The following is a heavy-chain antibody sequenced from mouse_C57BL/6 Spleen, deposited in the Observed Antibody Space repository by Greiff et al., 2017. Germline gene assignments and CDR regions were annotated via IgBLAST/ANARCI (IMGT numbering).Heavy chain of an antibody. D-gene: IGHD1-1*01. Sequence: QVQLQQPGAELVMPGASVKLSCKASGYTFTSYWMHWVKQRPGQGLEWIGEIDPSDSYTNYNQKFKGKSTLTVDKSSCTAYMQLSSLTSEDSAVYYCARGGYDSIAYWGQGTLVTVSA. CDR2: IDPSDSYT. CDR1: GYTFTSYW. V-gene: IGHV1-69*01. J-gene: IGHJ3*01. CDR3: ARGGYDSIAY.